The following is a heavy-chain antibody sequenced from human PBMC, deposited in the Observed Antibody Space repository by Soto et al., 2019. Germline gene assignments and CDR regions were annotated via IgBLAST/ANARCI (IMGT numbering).Heavy chain of an antibody. V-gene: IGHV3-74*01. Sequence: GGSLRLSCAASGFTFDTYWMNWVRQAPGKGPEWLSGINSDGTISSYADSVKGRFTISRDNAENSLYLQMTSLRAEDTAVYYCASARHIGPWGQGTLVTVSS. D-gene: IGHD2-21*01. CDR3: ASARHIGP. CDR2: INSDGTIS. CDR1: GFTFDTYW. J-gene: IGHJ5*02.